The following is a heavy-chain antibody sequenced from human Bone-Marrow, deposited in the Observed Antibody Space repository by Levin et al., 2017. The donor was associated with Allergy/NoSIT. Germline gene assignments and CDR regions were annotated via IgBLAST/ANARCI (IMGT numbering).Heavy chain of an antibody. V-gene: IGHV3-7*01. D-gene: IGHD5-24*01. CDR1: GFTFSNSW. CDR3: ARDQFRRATIGARWFDP. J-gene: IGHJ5*02. Sequence: GGSLRLSCAASGFTFSNSWMSWVRQAPGKGLEWVANIKEDGSEKYYVDAVKGRFTISRDNAKNSLYVQMNSLRAEDTALYYCARDQFRRATIGARWFDPWGQGTLVTVSS. CDR2: IKEDGSEK.